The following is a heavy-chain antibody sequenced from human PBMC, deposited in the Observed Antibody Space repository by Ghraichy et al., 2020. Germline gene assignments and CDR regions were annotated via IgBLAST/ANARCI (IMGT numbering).Heavy chain of an antibody. CDR1: SGSMSSYY. CDR2: IYHIENT. J-gene: IGHJ2*01. CDR3: ARGQEDWYFDL. Sequence: SETLSLTCTVSSGSMSSYYWNWIRQPPGKGLEWIGYIYHIENTDYNPSLSSRVTISVDTSRNQFRLNLTSVTPADTAAYYCARGQEDWYFDLWGRGTLVTVS. V-gene: IGHV4-59*01.